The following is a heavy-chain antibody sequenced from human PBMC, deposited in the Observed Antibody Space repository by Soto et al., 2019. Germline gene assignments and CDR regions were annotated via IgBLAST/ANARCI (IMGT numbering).Heavy chain of an antibody. J-gene: IGHJ5*02. CDR1: GGSISSSSYY. Sequence: PSETLSLTCTVSGGSISSSSYYWGWIRQPPGKGLEWIGSIYYSGSTYYNPSLKSRVTISVDTSKNQFSLKLSSVTAADTAVYYCASADRFDPWGQGTLVTVSS. CDR2: IYYSGST. CDR3: ASADRFDP. V-gene: IGHV4-39*01.